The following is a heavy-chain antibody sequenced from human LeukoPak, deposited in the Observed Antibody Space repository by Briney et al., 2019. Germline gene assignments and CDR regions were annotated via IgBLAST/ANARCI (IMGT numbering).Heavy chain of an antibody. Sequence: GGSLRLSCAASGFTFSSYAMSWVRQAPGKGLEWVGRIKSKTDGGTTDYAAPVKGRFTISRDDSKNTLYLQMNSLKTEDTAVYYCTTAPDLTGYDNWGQGTLVTVSS. CDR2: IKSKTDGGTT. D-gene: IGHD3-9*01. CDR3: TTAPDLTGYDN. V-gene: IGHV3-15*01. J-gene: IGHJ4*02. CDR1: GFTFSSYA.